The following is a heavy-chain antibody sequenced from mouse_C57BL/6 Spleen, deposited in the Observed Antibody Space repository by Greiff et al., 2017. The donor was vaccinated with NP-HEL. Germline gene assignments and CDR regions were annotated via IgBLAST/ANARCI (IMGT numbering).Heavy chain of an antibody. CDR3: APRAFAY. CDR2: ISSGSSTI. V-gene: IGHV5-17*01. D-gene: IGHD3-3*01. J-gene: IGHJ3*01. CDR1: GFTFSDYG. Sequence: EVKVEESGGGLVKPGGSLKLSCAASGFTFSDYGMHWVRQAPEKGLEWVAYISSGSSTIYYADTVKGRCTISRDNAKNTLFLQMTSLRSEDTAMYYCAPRAFAYWGQGTLVTVSA.